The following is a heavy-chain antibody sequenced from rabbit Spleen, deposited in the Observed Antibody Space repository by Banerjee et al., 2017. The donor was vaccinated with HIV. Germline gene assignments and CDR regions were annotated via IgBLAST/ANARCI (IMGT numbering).Heavy chain of an antibody. Sequence: QEQLEESGGDLVKPGASLTLTCKASGFTISSSYYMCWVRQAPGKGLEWIACIYAGSSGSTYYASWAKGRFTISKPSTTTVTLQMTSLTAADTATYFCARGIVGGDTYSIYYAMDLWGPGTLVTVS. D-gene: IGHD2-1*01. CDR1: GFTISSSYY. CDR2: IYAGSSGST. CDR3: ARGIVGGDTYSIYYAMDL. V-gene: IGHV1S45*01. J-gene: IGHJ6*01.